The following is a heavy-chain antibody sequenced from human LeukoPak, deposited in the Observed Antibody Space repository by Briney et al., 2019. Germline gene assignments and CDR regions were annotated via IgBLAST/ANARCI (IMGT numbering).Heavy chain of an antibody. V-gene: IGHV3-7*01. CDR3: ARGILVATVEWDSYYFDY. D-gene: IGHD2-21*02. CDR2: IKQDGSEK. CDR1: GFTFNTYW. J-gene: IGHJ4*02. Sequence: GGSLRLSCAASGFTFNTYWMTWVRQAPGKGLEWVANIKQDGSEKYYVDSVEGRFTISRDNAKNSLYLQMNSLRAEDTAVYYCARGILVATVEWDSYYFDYWGQGTLVTVSS.